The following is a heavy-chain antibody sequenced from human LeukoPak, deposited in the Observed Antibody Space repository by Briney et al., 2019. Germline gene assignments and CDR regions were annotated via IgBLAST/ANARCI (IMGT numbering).Heavy chain of an antibody. V-gene: IGHV4-31*03. D-gene: IGHD2-2*01. CDR3: ARVPIVVVPAAMGRLRDNYYYYGMDV. J-gene: IGHJ6*02. CDR1: GGSISSGGYY. Sequence: SETLSLTCTVSGGSISSGGYYWSWIRQHPGKGLEWIGYIYYSGSTYYNPSLKSRVTISVDTSRNQFSLKLSSVTATDTAVYYCARVPIVVVPAAMGRLRDNYYYYGMDVWGQGTTVTVSS. CDR2: IYYSGST.